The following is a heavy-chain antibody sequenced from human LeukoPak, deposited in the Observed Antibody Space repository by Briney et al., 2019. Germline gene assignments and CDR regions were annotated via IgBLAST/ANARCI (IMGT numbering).Heavy chain of an antibody. J-gene: IGHJ4*02. CDR2: IYTSGST. D-gene: IGHD1-26*01. Sequence: SETLSLTCTVSHGSISSYYWSWIGLEWIGRIYTSGSTNYNPSPKSRVTMSVDTSKNQFSLKLSSVTAADTAVYYCARGGHEWELLAAFGYWGQGTLVTVSS. V-gene: IGHV4-4*07. CDR3: ARGGHEWELLAAFGY. CDR1: HGSISSYY.